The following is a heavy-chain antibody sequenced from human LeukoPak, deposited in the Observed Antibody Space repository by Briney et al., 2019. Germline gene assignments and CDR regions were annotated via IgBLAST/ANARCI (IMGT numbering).Heavy chain of an antibody. D-gene: IGHD6-13*01. CDR1: GYTFTSYG. J-gene: IGHJ4*02. CDR2: ISAYNGNT. Sequence: ASVKVSCKASGYTFTSYGISWVRQAPGQGLEWMGWISAYNGNTNYAQKLQGRVTMTTDTSTSTAYMELRSLRSDDTAVYYCARFWGSWTPTYYFDYWGQGTPVTVSS. V-gene: IGHV1-18*01. CDR3: ARFWGSWTPTYYFDY.